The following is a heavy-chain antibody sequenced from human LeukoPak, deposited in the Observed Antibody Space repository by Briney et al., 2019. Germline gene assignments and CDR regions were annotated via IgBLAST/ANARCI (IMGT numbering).Heavy chain of an antibody. CDR1: GFTFSSYG. CDR3: AKVGGGLTIFGVVIAHYYYYGMDV. CDR2: ISYDGSNK. D-gene: IGHD3-3*01. J-gene: IGHJ6*02. V-gene: IGHV3-30*18. Sequence: GGSLRLSCAASGFTFSSYGMHWVRQAPGKGVEWVAVISYDGSNKYYADSVKGRFTISRDNSKNTLYLQMNSLRAEDTAVYYCAKVGGGLTIFGVVIAHYYYYGMDVWGQGTTVTVSS.